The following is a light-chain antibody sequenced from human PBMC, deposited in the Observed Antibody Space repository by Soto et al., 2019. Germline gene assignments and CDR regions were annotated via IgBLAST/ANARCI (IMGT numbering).Light chain of an antibody. CDR3: QEYNSYWA. Sequence: DIQMTQSPSTLSASVGDRVTITCRASQSIGSWLAWYQQKPGTAPKLLIYKASSLESGVPSRFSGSGSGTAFTLTISSLQPDDFASYYCQEYNSYWAFGQGTKVEI. CDR2: KAS. CDR1: QSIGSW. J-gene: IGKJ1*01. V-gene: IGKV1-5*03.